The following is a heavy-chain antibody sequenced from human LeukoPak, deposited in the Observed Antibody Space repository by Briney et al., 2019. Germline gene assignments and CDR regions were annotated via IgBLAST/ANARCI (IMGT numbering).Heavy chain of an antibody. V-gene: IGHV3-9*01. J-gene: IGHJ4*02. Sequence: GGSLRLSCAASGFSFSSFGMSWVRQAPGKGLEWVSGLSWNSGSVGYAASVRGRFTISRDNAKNSLFLQMNSLRPEDTALYYCAKDTRDILTGYYNTALDYWGQGTLVTVSS. D-gene: IGHD3-9*01. CDR2: LSWNSGSV. CDR3: AKDTRDILTGYYNTALDY. CDR1: GFSFSSFG.